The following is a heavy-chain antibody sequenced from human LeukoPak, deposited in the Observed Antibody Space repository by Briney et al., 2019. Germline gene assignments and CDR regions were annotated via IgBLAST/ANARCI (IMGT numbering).Heavy chain of an antibody. CDR3: AKANRGWYFKEYFFDY. V-gene: IGHV3-23*01. CDR2: FSTNSGA. D-gene: IGHD6-19*01. CDR1: GFTFSDYA. J-gene: IGHJ4*02. Sequence: GGSLRLSCAASGFTFSDYAMSWVRQAPGKGLEWVSIFSTNSGALYATSVKGRFTTSGDNSRNTLYLQMDSLGVDDTAIYYCAKANRGWYFKEYFFDYWGLGTPVTVSS.